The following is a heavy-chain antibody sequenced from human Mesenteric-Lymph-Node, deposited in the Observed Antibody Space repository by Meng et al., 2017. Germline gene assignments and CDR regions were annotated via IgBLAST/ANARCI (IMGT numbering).Heavy chain of an antibody. V-gene: IGHV3-33*01. CDR1: GFTFSSYG. CDR2: IWYDGSNK. J-gene: IGHJ4*02. CDR3: ARLAAAGESDY. Sequence: GESLKISCAASGFTFSSYGMHWVRQAPGKGLEWVAVIWYDGSNKYYADSVKGRFTISRDNSKNTLYLQMNSLRAEDTAVYYCARLAAAGESDYWGQGTLVTVSS. D-gene: IGHD6-13*01.